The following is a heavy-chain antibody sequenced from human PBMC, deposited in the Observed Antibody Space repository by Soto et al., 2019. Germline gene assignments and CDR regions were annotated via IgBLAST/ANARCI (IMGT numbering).Heavy chain of an antibody. CDR2: ISGSGGST. CDR1: GFTFSSYA. V-gene: IGHV3-23*01. J-gene: IGHJ4*02. CDR3: ARQYPSSSRHFDH. D-gene: IGHD6-6*01. Sequence: GGSLRLSCAASGFTFSSYAMSWVRQAPGKGLEWVSAISGSGGSTYYAPSVKGRFTISRDNAKNSLYLQINSLRAEDTAVYYCARQYPSSSRHFDHWGQGTLVTVSS.